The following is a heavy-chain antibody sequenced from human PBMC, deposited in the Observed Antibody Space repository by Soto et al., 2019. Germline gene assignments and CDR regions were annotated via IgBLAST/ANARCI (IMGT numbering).Heavy chain of an antibody. CDR1: GYTFTSYG. D-gene: IGHD3-10*01. V-gene: IGHV1-18*01. J-gene: IGHJ6*02. Sequence: ASVKVSCKASGYTFTSYGISWVRQAPGQGLEWMGWISAYNGNTNYAQKLQGRVTMTTDTSTSTAYMELRSLRSDDTAVYYCARDDLGGSGSYYYYGMDVWGQGTTVTVSS. CDR3: ARDDLGGSGSYYYYGMDV. CDR2: ISAYNGNT.